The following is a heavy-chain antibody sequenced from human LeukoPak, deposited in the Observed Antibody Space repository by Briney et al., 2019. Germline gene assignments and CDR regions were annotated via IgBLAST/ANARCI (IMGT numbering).Heavy chain of an antibody. CDR1: GYTFTSYY. Sequence: SVKVSCKASGYTFTSYYMHWVRQAPGQGLEWMGGIIPIFGTANYAQKFQGRVTITADESTSTAYMELSSLRSEDTAVYYCASAGGHDWFDPWGQGTLVTVSS. CDR2: IIPIFGTA. V-gene: IGHV1-69*13. CDR3: ASAGGHDWFDP. J-gene: IGHJ5*02. D-gene: IGHD3-10*01.